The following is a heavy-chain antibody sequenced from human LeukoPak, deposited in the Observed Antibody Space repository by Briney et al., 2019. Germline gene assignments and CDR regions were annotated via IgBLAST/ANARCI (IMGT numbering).Heavy chain of an antibody. CDR2: IRYDGSNK. V-gene: IGHV3-30*02. Sequence: GGSLRLSCAASGFTFSSYGMHWVRQAPGKGLEWVAFIRYDGSNKYYADSVKGRFTISRDNSKNTLYLQMNSLRAEDTAVYYCASPQSPYYYDSSGYYFRAAEYFQHWGQGTLVTVSS. CDR3: ASPQSPYYYDSSGYYFRAAEYFQH. D-gene: IGHD3-22*01. J-gene: IGHJ1*01. CDR1: GFTFSSYG.